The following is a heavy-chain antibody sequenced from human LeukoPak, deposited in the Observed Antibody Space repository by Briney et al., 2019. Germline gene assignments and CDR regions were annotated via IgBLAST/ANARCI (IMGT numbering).Heavy chain of an antibody. CDR2: IYYSVST. CDR1: GGSISSSSYY. CDR3: ARGRSDFWSGYYTAWFDP. J-gene: IGHJ5*02. V-gene: IGHV4-39*07. D-gene: IGHD3-3*01. Sequence: KTSESLSLTCTVSGGSISSSSYYWGWIRQPTGKGLEWIGSIYYSVSTYYNPSLKSRVTISVDRSKNQFSLKLSSVTAADTAVYYCARGRSDFWSGYYTAWFDPWGQGTLVTVSS.